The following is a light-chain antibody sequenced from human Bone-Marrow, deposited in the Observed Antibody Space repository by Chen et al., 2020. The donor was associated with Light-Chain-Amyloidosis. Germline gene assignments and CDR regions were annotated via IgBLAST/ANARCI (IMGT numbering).Light chain of an antibody. Sequence: EILLTQSPGTLSLSPGERVTLSCRASPSISKNYVAWYQQRRGQAPRLLIYGASNRATGIPDRFSGSGSGTDFTLTISELEPEDFAVYYCQQYGTSPDYTFGQGTRLEIK. CDR3: QQYGTSPDYT. V-gene: IGKV3-20*01. CDR1: PSISKNY. CDR2: GAS. J-gene: IGKJ2*01.